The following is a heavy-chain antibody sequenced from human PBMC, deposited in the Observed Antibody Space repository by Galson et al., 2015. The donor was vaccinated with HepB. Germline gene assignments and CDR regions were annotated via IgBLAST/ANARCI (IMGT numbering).Heavy chain of an antibody. CDR3: ARGRQVLRFLEWSRYYYYMDV. V-gene: IGHV1-8*01. CDR1: GYTFTSYD. J-gene: IGHJ6*03. D-gene: IGHD3-3*01. Sequence: SVKVSCKASGYTFTSYDINWVRQATGQGLEWMGWMNPNSGNTGYAQKFQGRVTMTRNTSISTAYMELSSLRSEDTAVYYCARGRQVLRFLEWSRYYYYMDVWGKGTTVTVPS. CDR2: MNPNSGNT.